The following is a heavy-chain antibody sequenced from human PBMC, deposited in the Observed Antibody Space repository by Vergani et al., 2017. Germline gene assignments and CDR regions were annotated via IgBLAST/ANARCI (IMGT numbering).Heavy chain of an antibody. CDR1: FDSIRNLY. CDR2: IHYSENT. Sequence: QVQLQESGPGLVKSSETLSLTCSVSFDSIRNLYCNWIRQPPGKGLEWIGSIHYSENTNYNPSLKTRVTISVDTSKNQFSLTLTSVTAADTAVYYCARDGGEYDKDALDVWGQGTKVTVT. J-gene: IGHJ3*01. D-gene: IGHD2-21*01. V-gene: IGHV4-59*11. CDR3: ARDGGEYDKDALDV.